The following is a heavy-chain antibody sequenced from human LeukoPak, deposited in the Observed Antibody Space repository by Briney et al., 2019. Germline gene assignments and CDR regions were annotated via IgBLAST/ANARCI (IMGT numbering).Heavy chain of an antibody. CDR3: ARSTVVTLGYYYYYMDV. Sequence: GASVKSSSKASGGAFSSYTIGGGRRPPGQRLGWVGGIPTIFGTANYSQKFQGRVTISTEESTSTAYMELSSLRSEDTAVYYCARSTVVTLGYYYYYMDVWGKGTTVTVSS. CDR1: GGAFSSYT. J-gene: IGHJ6*03. V-gene: IGHV1-69*05. CDR2: IPTIFGTA. D-gene: IGHD4-23*01.